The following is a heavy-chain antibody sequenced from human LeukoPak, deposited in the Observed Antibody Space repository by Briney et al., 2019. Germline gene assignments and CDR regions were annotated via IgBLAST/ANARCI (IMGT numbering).Heavy chain of an antibody. CDR1: GFTFSSYW. CDR3: ARQHSSGSHYR. CDR2: IKQDGSEK. Sequence: PGGSLRLSCAASGFTFSSYWMTWVRQAPGKGLEWVANIKQDGSEKYYVDSLKVRFTISRDNAKNSLFLQMNSLGAEDTAVYYCARQHSSGSHYRWGQGTLVTVSS. J-gene: IGHJ4*02. V-gene: IGHV3-7*05. D-gene: IGHD3-22*01.